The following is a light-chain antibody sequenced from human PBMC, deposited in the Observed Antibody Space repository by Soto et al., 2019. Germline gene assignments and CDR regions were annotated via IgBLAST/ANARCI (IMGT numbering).Light chain of an antibody. CDR3: QQRSNWPHT. V-gene: IGKV3-11*01. J-gene: IGKJ2*01. CDR1: QSVSSY. Sequence: EIVSTQSPATLSLSPGERATLSCRASQSVSSYLAWYQQKPGQAPRLLIYDASKRATGIPARFSGSGSGTDFTLTISSLEPEDSAVYYCQQRSNWPHTVGQWTKLEIK. CDR2: DAS.